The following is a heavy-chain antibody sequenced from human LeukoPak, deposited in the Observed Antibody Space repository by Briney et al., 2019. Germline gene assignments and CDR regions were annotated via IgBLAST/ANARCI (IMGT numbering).Heavy chain of an antibody. Sequence: PSETLSLTCAVYGGSFSGYYWSWIRQPPGKGLEWIGEINHSGSTNYNPSLKSRVTISVDTSKNQFSLKLSSVTAEDTAVYYCARDFPGWMPAARPSYYYYMDVWGKGTTVTVSS. J-gene: IGHJ6*03. CDR1: GGSFSGYY. CDR3: ARDFPGWMPAARPSYYYYMDV. CDR2: INHSGST. D-gene: IGHD2-2*01. V-gene: IGHV4-34*01.